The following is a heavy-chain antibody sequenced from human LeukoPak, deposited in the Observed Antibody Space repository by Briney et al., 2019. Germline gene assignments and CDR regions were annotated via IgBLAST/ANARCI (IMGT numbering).Heavy chain of an antibody. D-gene: IGHD5-12*01. CDR2: IRYDGSNK. Sequence: GGSLRLSCAASGFTFNNYGMHWVRQAPGKGLEWVAFIRYDGSNKYYADSVKGRFTISRDNSKSTLHLQMNSLRAEDTAVYYCARNRAVGYAPGDYWGQGTLVTVSS. CDR1: GFTFNNYG. J-gene: IGHJ4*02. V-gene: IGHV3-30*02. CDR3: ARNRAVGYAPGDY.